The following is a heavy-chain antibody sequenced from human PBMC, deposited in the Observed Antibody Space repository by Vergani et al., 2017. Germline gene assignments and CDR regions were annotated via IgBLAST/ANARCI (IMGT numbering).Heavy chain of an antibody. D-gene: IGHD1-26*01. V-gene: IGHV4-59*01. CDR3: ARGSVVGAIFDY. CDR1: GGSISSYY. J-gene: IGHJ4*02. Sequence: QVQLQESGPGLVKPSETLSITCTVSGGSISSYYWSWIRQPPGKGLEWFGYIYYSGSTNYNPSLKSRVPISVDTSKNQFSLKLSSVTAADTAVYYCARGSVVGAIFDYWGQGTLVTVSS. CDR2: IYYSGST.